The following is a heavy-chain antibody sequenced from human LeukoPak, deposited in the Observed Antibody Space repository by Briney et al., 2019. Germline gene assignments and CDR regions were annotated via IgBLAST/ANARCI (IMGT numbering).Heavy chain of an antibody. D-gene: IGHD6-19*01. V-gene: IGHV4-61*08. CDR2: IYYSGST. J-gene: IGHJ4*02. CDR1: GGSISSGDYY. CDR3: ARGLGAVAGYFDY. Sequence: SQTLSLTCTVSGGSISSGDYYWSWIRQPPGKGLEWIAYIYYSGSTNYNPSLKRRVTISLDTSKNQFSLKLSSVTAADTAVYYCARGLGAVAGYFDYWGQGTLVTVSS.